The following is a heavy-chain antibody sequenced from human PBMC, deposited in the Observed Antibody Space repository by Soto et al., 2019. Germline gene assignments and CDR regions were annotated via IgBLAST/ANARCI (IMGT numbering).Heavy chain of an antibody. CDR3: ARERLLWFGELLPDAFDI. Sequence: SQTLSLTCAISGDSVSSNSAAWTWIRQSPSRGLEWLGRTYYRSKWYNDYAVSVKSRITINPDTSKNQFSLQLNSVTPEDTAVYYCARERLLWFGELLPDAFDIWGQGTMVTVSS. D-gene: IGHD3-10*01. J-gene: IGHJ3*02. V-gene: IGHV6-1*01. CDR2: TYYRSKWYN. CDR1: GDSVSSNSAA.